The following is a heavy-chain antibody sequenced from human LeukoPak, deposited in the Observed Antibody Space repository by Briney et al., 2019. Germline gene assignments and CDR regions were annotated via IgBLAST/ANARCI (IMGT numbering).Heavy chain of an antibody. D-gene: IGHD6-19*01. V-gene: IGHV3-33*08. J-gene: IGHJ4*02. CDR2: IWYDGSNK. CDR1: GFTFDDYG. CDR3: ARGLYSSSYYFDY. Sequence: GGSLRLSCAASGFTFDDYGMSWVRQAPGKGLEWVAIIWYDGSNKYYADSVKGRFTISRDNSKNTLYLQMNSLRAEDTAVFYCARGLYSSSYYFDYWGQGTLVTVSS.